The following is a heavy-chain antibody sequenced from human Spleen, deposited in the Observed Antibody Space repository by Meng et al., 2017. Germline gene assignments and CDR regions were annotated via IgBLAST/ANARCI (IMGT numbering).Heavy chain of an antibody. J-gene: IGHJ5*02. Sequence: GQLQQWGAGLLKPSETLSLTCAVYGGSFSGYYWSRIRQPPGKGLEWIGEINHRGSTSYNPSLKSRVIISGDTSKNQFSLKLSSVTGADTAVYYCARGQLASSTFSATNWFDPWGQGTLVTVSS. CDR3: ARGQLASSTFSATNWFDP. CDR2: INHRGST. V-gene: IGHV4-34*01. D-gene: IGHD6-13*01. CDR1: GGSFSGYY.